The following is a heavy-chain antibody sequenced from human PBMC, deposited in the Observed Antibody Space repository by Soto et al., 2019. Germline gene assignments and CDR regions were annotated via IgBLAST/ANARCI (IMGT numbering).Heavy chain of an antibody. CDR3: AKGTPPYCSGGACDPFDF. J-gene: IGHJ4*02. CDR2: ISGNSFHT. D-gene: IGHD2-15*01. CDR1: GFIFSSYA. V-gene: IGHV3-23*01. Sequence: LRLSCAASGFIFSSYAMNWVRQAPGKGLEWVSAISGNSFHTDYVDSVKGRFTISRDNSKNTLYLQMNSLKAEDTAVYYCAKGTPPYCSGGACDPFDFPGPGPLVTLSS.